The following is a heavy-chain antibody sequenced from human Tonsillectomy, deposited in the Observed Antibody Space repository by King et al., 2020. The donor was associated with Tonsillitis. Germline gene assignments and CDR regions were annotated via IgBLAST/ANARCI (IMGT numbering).Heavy chain of an antibody. CDR2: VSYSGST. J-gene: IGHJ4*02. CDR1: GVSITTTNYF. V-gene: IGHV4-39*01. CDR3: ARQISETSNSDY. D-gene: IGHD1-26*01. Sequence: QLQESGPGLVKPSETLSLTCTVSGVSITTTNYFWAWIRQPPGKGLEWIGFVSYSGSTYYNPSLKSRVTISMDTSNNQFSLRLSAVTATDTAVYYCARQISETSNSDYWGQRTLVTVSS.